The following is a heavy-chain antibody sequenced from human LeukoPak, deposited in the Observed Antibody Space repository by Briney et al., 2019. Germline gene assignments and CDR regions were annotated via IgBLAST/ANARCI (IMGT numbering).Heavy chain of an antibody. D-gene: IGHD3-16*01. CDR2: IDPRSGGT. Sequence: ASVKVSCKASEYTFTGYYLHWMRQAPGQGLEWMGWIDPRSGGTQYAKEFQGRVTMSRDTSINTAYMELSRLTSDDAAVYYCARLMTAGDAFDIWGQGTMVTVSS. CDR1: EYTFTGYY. J-gene: IGHJ3*02. CDR3: ARLMTAGDAFDI. V-gene: IGHV1-2*02.